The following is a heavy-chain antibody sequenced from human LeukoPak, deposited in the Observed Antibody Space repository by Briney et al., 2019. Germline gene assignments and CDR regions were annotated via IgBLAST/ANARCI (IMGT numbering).Heavy chain of an antibody. Sequence: SETLPLTCAVYGGSFIGYYWSWIRQAPAKGREGIGEINHSGGANYNPSLKSRVTISADTSKSQFSLKLGSVTAADTAVYYCARVPLRFLVPFDYRGQGTLVTVSS. D-gene: IGHD3-3*01. CDR3: ARVPLRFLVPFDY. V-gene: IGHV4-34*01. CDR1: GGSFIGYY. CDR2: INHSGGA. J-gene: IGHJ4*02.